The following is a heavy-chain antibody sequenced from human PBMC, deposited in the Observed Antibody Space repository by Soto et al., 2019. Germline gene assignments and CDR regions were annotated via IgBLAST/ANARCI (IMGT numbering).Heavy chain of an antibody. V-gene: IGHV3-66*01. CDR2: IYSSGST. D-gene: IGHD3-16*01. CDR3: ARDYTTSWSTGH. CDR1: GFTVSDNY. J-gene: IGHJ4*02. Sequence: PGGSLRLSCAAFGFTVSDNYMSWVRQAPGKRLEWVSVIYSSGSTYYADSVKGRFSISRDNSKNTLYLDMNSLRAEDTALYYCARDYTTSWSTGHWGQGTLVTVSS.